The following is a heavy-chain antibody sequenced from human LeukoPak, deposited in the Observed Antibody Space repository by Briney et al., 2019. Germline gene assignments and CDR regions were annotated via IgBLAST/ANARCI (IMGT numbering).Heavy chain of an antibody. D-gene: IGHD3-22*01. CDR2: IWYDGSNK. Sequence: GRSLRLSCAASGFTFSSYGMHWVRQAPGKGLEWVAVIWYDGSNKYYADSVKGRFTISRDNSKNTLYLQMNSQRAEDTAVYYCAKYGFNYYDSSGYYYFDYWGQGTLVTVSS. V-gene: IGHV3-33*06. CDR1: GFTFSSYG. CDR3: AKYGFNYYDSSGYYYFDY. J-gene: IGHJ4*02.